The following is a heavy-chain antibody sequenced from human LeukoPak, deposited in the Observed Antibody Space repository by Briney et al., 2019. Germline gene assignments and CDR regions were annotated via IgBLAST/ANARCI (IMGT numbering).Heavy chain of an antibody. Sequence: ETLSLTCAVYGGSFSGYYWSWIRQPPGKGLEWIGEINHSGSTNHNPSLKSRGTISVDTSKNEFSLKLSSVSAADTAVYYCASVELATTNFGYWGQGSLVTVSS. CDR2: INHSGST. CDR3: ASVELATTNFGY. V-gene: IGHV4-34*01. CDR1: GGSFSGYY. J-gene: IGHJ4*02. D-gene: IGHD5-12*01.